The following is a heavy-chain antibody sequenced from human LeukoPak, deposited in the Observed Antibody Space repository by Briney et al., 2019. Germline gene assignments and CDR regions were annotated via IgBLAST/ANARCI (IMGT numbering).Heavy chain of an antibody. CDR3: ARGLCGGDCYDY. D-gene: IGHD2-21*01. V-gene: IGHV3-21*01. CDR1: GFTFSNYH. CDR2: ISSSSSYI. Sequence: GGSLRLSCAASGFTFSNYHINWVRQAPGKGLEWVSSISSSSSYIYYADSVKGRFTISRDNAKNSLYLQMNSLRAEDTAVYYCARGLCGGDCYDYWGQGTLVTVSA. J-gene: IGHJ4*02.